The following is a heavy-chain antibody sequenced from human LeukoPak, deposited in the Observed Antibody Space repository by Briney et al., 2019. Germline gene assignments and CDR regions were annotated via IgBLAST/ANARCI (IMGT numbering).Heavy chain of an antibody. CDR2: ISSSSSTI. J-gene: IGHJ4*02. CDR3: ARVPREGYYDY. V-gene: IGHV3-48*01. CDR1: GFTFSSYS. Sequence: PGGSLRPSCAASGFTFSSYSMNWVRQAPGKGLEWVSYISSSSSTIYYADSVKGRFTISRDNAKNSLYLQMNSLRAEDTAVYYCARVPREGYYDYWGQGTLVTVSS.